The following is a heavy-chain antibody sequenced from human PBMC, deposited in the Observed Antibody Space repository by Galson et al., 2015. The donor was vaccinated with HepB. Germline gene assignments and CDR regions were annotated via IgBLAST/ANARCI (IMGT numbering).Heavy chain of an antibody. CDR3: AKPDKVLTARGVEY. Sequence: SLRLSCAASGFSFSTYAMNWVRQAPGKGLEWVSSISASGGSTYYADSAKGRFSISRDNSDNTLYLQLNSVRVEDTAVYYCAKPDKVLTARGVEYWGQGILVTVSS. J-gene: IGHJ4*02. D-gene: IGHD4/OR15-4a*01. V-gene: IGHV3-23*01. CDR2: ISASGGST. CDR1: GFSFSTYA.